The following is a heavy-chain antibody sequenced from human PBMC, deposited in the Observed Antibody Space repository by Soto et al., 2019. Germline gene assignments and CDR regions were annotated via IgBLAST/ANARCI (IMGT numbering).Heavy chain of an antibody. J-gene: IGHJ6*02. CDR2: IYYSGST. CDR3: ASAGPVFAGGIYYYYGMDV. Sequence: SETLSLTCTVSGGSISSGGYYWSWIRQHPGKGLEWIGYIYYSGSTYYNPSLKSRVTISVDTSKNQFSLKLSSVTAADTAVYYCASAGPVFAGGIYYYYGMDVWGQGTTVTVSS. V-gene: IGHV4-31*03. D-gene: IGHD2-21*01. CDR1: GGSISSGGYY.